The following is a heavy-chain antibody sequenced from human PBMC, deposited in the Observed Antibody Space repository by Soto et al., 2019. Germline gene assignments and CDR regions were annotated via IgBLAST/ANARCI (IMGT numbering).Heavy chain of an antibody. D-gene: IGHD2-8*01. CDR3: ARDTNGLHY. CDR1: GLIFSNYK. Sequence: EEQLVESGGGLVQPGGSLRLSCAASGLIFSNYKMHWVRQAPGKGLVWVSRINTDGSITDYADSVKGRFTVSRDNAKNTMYLQMNSLTADDTAVYYCARDTNGLHYWGQGTLVTVSS. J-gene: IGHJ4*02. CDR2: INTDGSIT. V-gene: IGHV3-74*01.